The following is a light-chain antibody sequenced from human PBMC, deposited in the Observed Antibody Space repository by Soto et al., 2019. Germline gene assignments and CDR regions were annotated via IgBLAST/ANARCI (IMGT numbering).Light chain of an antibody. CDR3: GAWDNSLRAGV. CDR2: DNY. J-gene: IGLJ3*02. Sequence: QSVLTQPPSVSAAPGQRVTISCFGSSSNIEQRFVSWYQQLPGTAPKLLIYDNYERPSGIPDRFSASKTGTSATLAISGLQTADEGDYYCGAWDNSLRAGVLGGGTKLTVL. CDR1: SSNIEQRF. V-gene: IGLV1-51*01.